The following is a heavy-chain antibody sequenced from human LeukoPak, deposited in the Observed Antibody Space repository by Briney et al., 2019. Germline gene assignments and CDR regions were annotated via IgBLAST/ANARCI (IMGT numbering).Heavy chain of an antibody. J-gene: IGHJ6*03. CDR1: GGSISSYY. D-gene: IGHD2-2*02. CDR3: ARQADCSSTSCYTGYYYYYMDV. V-gene: IGHV4-4*09. Sequence: SETLSLTCTVSGGSISSYYWSWIRQPPGRGLEWIGYIYTSGSTNYNPSLRSRVTISVDTSKNQFSLKLSSVTAADTAVYYCARQADCSSTSCYTGYYYYYMDVWGKGTTVTVSS. CDR2: IYTSGST.